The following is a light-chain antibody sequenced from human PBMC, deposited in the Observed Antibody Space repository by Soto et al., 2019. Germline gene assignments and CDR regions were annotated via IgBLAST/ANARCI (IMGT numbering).Light chain of an antibody. Sequence: DIQMTQSPSTLSASIGDRVTITCRASQSISSRLAWYQQKPGKAPKLLIHEASSLESGIPSRFSGSRSETEFSLTIGSLQPDDFATYYCQQYNSYPLTFGGGTKVEIK. CDR3: QQYNSYPLT. CDR1: QSISSR. J-gene: IGKJ4*01. CDR2: EAS. V-gene: IGKV1-5*03.